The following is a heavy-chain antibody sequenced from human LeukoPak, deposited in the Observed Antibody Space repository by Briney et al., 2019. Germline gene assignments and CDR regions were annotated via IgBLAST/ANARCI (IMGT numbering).Heavy chain of an antibody. V-gene: IGHV4-4*02. CDR3: ARGRTRNCYDILTGYYYDAFDI. CDR1: GGSISSSNW. J-gene: IGHJ3*02. Sequence: SGTLSLTCAVSGGSISSSNWWSWVRQPPGKGLEWIGEIYHSGSTNYNPSLKSRVTISVDTSKNQFSLKLSSVTAADTAVYYCARGRTRNCYDILTGYYYDAFDIWGQGTMVTVSS. CDR2: IYHSGST. D-gene: IGHD3-9*01.